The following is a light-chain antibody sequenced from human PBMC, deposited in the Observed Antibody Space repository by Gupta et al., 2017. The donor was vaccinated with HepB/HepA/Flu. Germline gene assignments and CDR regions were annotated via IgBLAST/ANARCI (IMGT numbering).Light chain of an antibody. CDR2: KTN. Sequence: QSVPSQPPSVSGPPGQRFTISCSGSSPDIGSIYVYWYQQLPGTAPKLLIYKTNQRRSGGPYRFSGSKYDTSAALAISGLLDDDEADYYCAAWDDSRSSWVFGGGTKLIVL. J-gene: IGLJ3*02. CDR1: SPDIGSIY. CDR3: AAWDDSRSSWV. V-gene: IGLV1-47*01.